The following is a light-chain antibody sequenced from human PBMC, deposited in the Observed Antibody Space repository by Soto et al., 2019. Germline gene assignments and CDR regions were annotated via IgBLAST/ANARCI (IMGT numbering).Light chain of an antibody. Sequence: QSVLTQPPSVSGAPGQRVTISCTGSSXNIGANSDVHWYQQLTGAAPKLLIFGNSKRPSGVSDRLSGSKSGTSASLAITGLQAEDEADYYCQSYDNSLSGFYVFGTGTKVTVL. CDR1: SXNIGANSD. CDR2: GNS. CDR3: QSYDNSLSGFYV. J-gene: IGLJ1*01. V-gene: IGLV1-40*01.